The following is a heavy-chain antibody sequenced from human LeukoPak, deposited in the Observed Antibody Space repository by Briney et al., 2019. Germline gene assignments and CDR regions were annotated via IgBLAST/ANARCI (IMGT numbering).Heavy chain of an antibody. CDR2: IYSGGDT. J-gene: IGHJ4*02. D-gene: IGHD3-22*01. V-gene: IGHV3-53*01. CDR3: ARRAGDYSHPYDY. CDR1: GLTVSSNC. Sequence: GGSLRLSCAASGLTVSSNCMSWVRQAPGKGLEWVSFIYSGGDTYYADPVKGRFTISRDNSKNTFHLQMNSLRAEDQVVYYCARRAGDYSHPYDYWGQGTLVTVSS.